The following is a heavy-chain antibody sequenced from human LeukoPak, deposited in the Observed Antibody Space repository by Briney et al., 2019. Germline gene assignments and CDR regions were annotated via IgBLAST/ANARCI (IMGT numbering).Heavy chain of an antibody. CDR1: GFTFDDYT. CDR3: AKGPLVVPAAARAEYFQH. J-gene: IGHJ1*01. V-gene: IGHV3-43*01. CDR2: ISWDGGST. D-gene: IGHD2-2*01. Sequence: GGSLRLSCAASGFTFDDYTMHWGRQAPGKGLEGVSLISWDGGSTYYADSVKGRFTISRDNSTNSLYLQMNSLRSEDTALYYCAKGPLVVPAAARAEYFQHWGQGTLVTVSS.